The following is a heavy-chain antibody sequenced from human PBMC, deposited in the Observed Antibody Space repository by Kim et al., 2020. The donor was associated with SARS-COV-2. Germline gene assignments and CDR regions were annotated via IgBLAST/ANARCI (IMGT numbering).Heavy chain of an antibody. CDR2: INHSGST. V-gene: IGHV4-34*01. CDR3: ARGGYSYGSRRYGMDV. CDR1: GGSFSGYY. Sequence: SETLSLTCAVYGGSFSGYYWSWIRQPPGKGLEWIGEINHSGSTNYNPSLKSRVTISVDTSKNQFSLKLSSVTAADTAVYYCARGGYSYGSRRYGMDVWGQGTTVTVSS. D-gene: IGHD5-18*01. J-gene: IGHJ6*02.